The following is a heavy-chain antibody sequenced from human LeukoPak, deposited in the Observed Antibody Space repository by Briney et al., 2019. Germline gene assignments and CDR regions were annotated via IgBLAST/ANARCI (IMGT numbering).Heavy chain of an antibody. Sequence: ASVKVSCKASGYTSTSYGISWVRQAPGQGLEWMGWISTYNGDTNYAQRLQGRVTMTTDTYTSTAYMELRSLRSDDTAVYYCARGPLTFDYWGQGTLVTVSS. D-gene: IGHD4/OR15-4a*01. CDR1: GYTSTSYG. V-gene: IGHV1-18*01. CDR3: ARGPLTFDY. J-gene: IGHJ4*02. CDR2: ISTYNGDT.